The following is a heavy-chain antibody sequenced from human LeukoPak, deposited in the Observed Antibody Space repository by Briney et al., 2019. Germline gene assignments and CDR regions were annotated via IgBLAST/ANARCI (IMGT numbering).Heavy chain of an antibody. CDR2: IYYSGST. Sequence: SQTLSLTCTVSGGSISSGDYYWSWIRQPPGKGLEWIGYIYYSGSTYYNPSLKSRVTISVDTSKNQFSLNLTSVTAADTAVYYCARVGDGDYVGYWGQGTLVTVSS. D-gene: IGHD4-17*01. J-gene: IGHJ4*02. CDR1: GGSISSGDYY. CDR3: ARVGDGDYVGY. V-gene: IGHV4-30-4*01.